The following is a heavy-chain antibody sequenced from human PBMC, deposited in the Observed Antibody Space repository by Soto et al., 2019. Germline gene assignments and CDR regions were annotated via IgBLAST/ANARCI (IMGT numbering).Heavy chain of an antibody. Sequence: QLQLQESGPGLVKPSETLSLTCTVSGGSISSSSYYWGWIRQPPGKGLEWIGSIYYSGSTYYNPSLKSRVTISVDTSKNQFSLKLSSVTAADTAVYYCARHGLLMSIAGAYFDYWCQGTLVTVSS. CDR1: GGSISSSSYY. CDR3: ARHGLLMSIAGAYFDY. CDR2: IYYSGST. D-gene: IGHD6-6*01. J-gene: IGHJ4*02. V-gene: IGHV4-39*01.